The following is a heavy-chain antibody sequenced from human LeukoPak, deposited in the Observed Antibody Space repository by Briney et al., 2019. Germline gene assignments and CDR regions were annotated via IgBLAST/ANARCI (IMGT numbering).Heavy chain of an antibody. CDR2: ISSSSSYI. V-gene: IGHV3-21*01. Sequence: GGSLRLSCAASGFTFSSYSMNWVRQAPGRGLEWVSSISSSSSYIYYADSVKGRFTISRDNAKNSLYLQMNSLRAEDTAVYYCARDGYPYYYDSSGHAFDIWGQGTMVTVSS. CDR3: ARDGYPYYYDSSGHAFDI. CDR1: GFTFSSYS. D-gene: IGHD3-22*01. J-gene: IGHJ3*02.